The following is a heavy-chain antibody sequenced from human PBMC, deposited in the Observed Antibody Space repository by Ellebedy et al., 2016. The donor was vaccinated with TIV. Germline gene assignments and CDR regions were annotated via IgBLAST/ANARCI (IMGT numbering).Heavy chain of an antibody. D-gene: IGHD2-21*01. CDR3: ARGPHIGYMDV. CDR2: ISSSGSTI. V-gene: IGHV3-11*04. J-gene: IGHJ6*03. Sequence: GESLKISXAASGFTFSDYYMSWIRQAPGKGLEWVSYISSSGSTIYYADSVKGRFTISRDNSKNTLYLQMNSLRAEDTAVYYCARGPHIGYMDVWGKGTTVTVSS. CDR1: GFTFSDYY.